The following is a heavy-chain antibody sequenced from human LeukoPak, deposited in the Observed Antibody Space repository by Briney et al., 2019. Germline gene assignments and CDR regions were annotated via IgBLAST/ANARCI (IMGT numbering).Heavy chain of an antibody. CDR2: IYYSGST. D-gene: IGHD3-22*01. J-gene: IGHJ4*02. Sequence: SETLSLTCTVSGGSISSGGYYWSWIRQHPGKGLEWIGYIYYSGSTYYNPSLKSRVTISVDTFKNQFSLKLSSVTAADTAVYYCAGGRYYYDSSGYYLDYWGQGTLVTVSS. CDR1: GGSISSGGYY. V-gene: IGHV4-31*03. CDR3: AGGRYYYDSSGYYLDY.